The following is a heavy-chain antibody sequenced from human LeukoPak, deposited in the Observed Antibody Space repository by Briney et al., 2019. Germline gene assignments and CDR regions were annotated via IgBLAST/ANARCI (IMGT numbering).Heavy chain of an antibody. CDR3: ARIPVRQWLVRGYFDY. V-gene: IGHV1-18*01. CDR1: GYTFTSYG. J-gene: IGHJ4*02. Sequence: ASVKVSCKASGYTFTSYGISWVRQAPGQGLEWMGWISAYNGNTNYAQKLQGGVTMTTDTSTSTAYMELRSLRSDDTAVYYCARIPVRQWLVRGYFDYWGQGTLVTVSS. CDR2: ISAYNGNT. D-gene: IGHD6-19*01.